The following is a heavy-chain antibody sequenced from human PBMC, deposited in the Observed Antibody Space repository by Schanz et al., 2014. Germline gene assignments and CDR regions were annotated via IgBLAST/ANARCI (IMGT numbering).Heavy chain of an antibody. Sequence: QAQLVESGGGVVQPGGSLRLSCAASRFAFSNCGMHWVRQAPGKGLEWVAFIRYDASNEYYADSVKGRFTISRDNSKNTLYLQMNSLRPDDTAVYYCAKYGGELGVSFEYWGQGTLVTVSA. J-gene: IGHJ4*02. CDR1: RFAFSNCG. V-gene: IGHV3-30*02. CDR3: AKYGGELGVSFEY. CDR2: IRYDASNE. D-gene: IGHD7-27*01.